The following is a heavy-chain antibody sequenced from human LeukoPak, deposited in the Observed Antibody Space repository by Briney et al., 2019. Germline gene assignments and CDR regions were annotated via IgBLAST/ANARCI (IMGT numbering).Heavy chain of an antibody. D-gene: IGHD3-16*01. CDR1: GFTFSSYG. V-gene: IGHV3-30*18. CDR2: ISYDGTNK. Sequence: PGRSLRLSCAASGFTFSSYGMHWVRQAPGRGLEWVALISYDGTNKYYADSVKGRFTISRDNSKNTVYLQMNSLRVDDTAVYYCAKDLVWGRTHQDSSFDYWGQGTLVTVSS. J-gene: IGHJ4*02. CDR3: AKDLVWGRTHQDSSFDY.